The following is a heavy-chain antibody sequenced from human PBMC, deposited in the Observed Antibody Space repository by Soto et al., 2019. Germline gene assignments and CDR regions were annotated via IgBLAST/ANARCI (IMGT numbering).Heavy chain of an antibody. CDR2: ISYDGSNK. CDR3: AKAGVAHYYGMDV. D-gene: IGHD5-12*01. CDR1: GFTFSSYG. V-gene: IGHV3-30*18. J-gene: IGHJ6*02. Sequence: QVQLVESGRGVVQPGRSLRLSCAASGFTFSSYGMHWVRQAPGKGLEWVAVISYDGSNKYYADSVKGRFTISRDNSKNTLYLQMNSLRAEDTAVYYCAKAGVAHYYGMDVWGQGTTVTVSS.